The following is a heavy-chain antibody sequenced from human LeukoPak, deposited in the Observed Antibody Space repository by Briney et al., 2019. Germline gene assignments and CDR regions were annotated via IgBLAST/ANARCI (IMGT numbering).Heavy chain of an antibody. CDR3: AQDIAWGAFEH. D-gene: IGHD7-27*01. V-gene: IGHV3-53*01. J-gene: IGHJ4*02. CDR2: IYSGGST. Sequence: GGSLRLSCAASGFTVSSNYMSWVRQAPGKGLEWVSVIYSGGSTYYADSVKGRFTISRDNSKNTLSLQMNSLRVEDTALYYCAQDIAWGAFEHWGQGTLVTVSS. CDR1: GFTVSSNY.